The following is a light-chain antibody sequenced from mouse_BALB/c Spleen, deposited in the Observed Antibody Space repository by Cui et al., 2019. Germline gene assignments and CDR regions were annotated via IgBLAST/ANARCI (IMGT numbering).Light chain of an antibody. Sequence: DIQMTQSPDSLSVSVGETVTITCRASENIYSNLAWYQQKQGKSPQLLVYAATNLADGVPSRFSGSGSGTQYSLKINSLQSEDFGSYYCQHFWGTPLTFGAGTKLELK. J-gene: IGKJ5*01. V-gene: IGKV12-46*01. CDR2: AAT. CDR3: QHFWGTPLT. CDR1: ENIYSN.